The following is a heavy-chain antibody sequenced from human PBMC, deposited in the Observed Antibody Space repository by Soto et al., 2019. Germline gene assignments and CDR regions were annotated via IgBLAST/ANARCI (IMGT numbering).Heavy chain of an antibody. CDR2: FDPEDGET. Sequence: ASVKVSCKVSGYTLTELSMHWVRQAPGKGLEWMGGFDPEDGETIYAQKFQGRVTMTEDTSTDTAYMELSSLRSEDTAVYYCATQYCSSTSCYHWFDPWGQGTLVTVSS. D-gene: IGHD2-2*01. V-gene: IGHV1-24*01. J-gene: IGHJ5*02. CDR1: GYTLTELS. CDR3: ATQYCSSTSCYHWFDP.